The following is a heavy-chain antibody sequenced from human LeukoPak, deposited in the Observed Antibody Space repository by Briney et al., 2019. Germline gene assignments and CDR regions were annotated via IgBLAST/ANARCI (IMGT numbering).Heavy chain of an antibody. CDR1: GGTFSSYA. Sequence: ASVKVSCKASGGTFSSYAISWVRQAPGQGLEWMGGIIPIFGTANYAQKFQGRVTMTRNTSISTAYMELSSLRSEDTAVYYCARVLSTRSLGGYYYYGMDVWGQGTTVTVSS. CDR3: ARVLSTRSLGGYYYYGMDV. CDR2: IIPIFGTA. V-gene: IGHV1-69*05. D-gene: IGHD2/OR15-2a*01. J-gene: IGHJ6*02.